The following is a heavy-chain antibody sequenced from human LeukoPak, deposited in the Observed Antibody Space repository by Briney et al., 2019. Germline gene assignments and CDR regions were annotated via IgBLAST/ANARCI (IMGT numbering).Heavy chain of an antibody. Sequence: GGSLRLSCAASGFSFSDYYMTWIRQAPGKGLEWVANIKQDGSEKYYVDSVKGRFTISRDNAKNSLYLQMNSLRAEDTAVYYCARGRSWFDPWGQGTLVTVSS. CDR3: ARGRSWFDP. V-gene: IGHV3-7*04. J-gene: IGHJ5*02. CDR1: GFSFSDYY. CDR2: IKQDGSEK.